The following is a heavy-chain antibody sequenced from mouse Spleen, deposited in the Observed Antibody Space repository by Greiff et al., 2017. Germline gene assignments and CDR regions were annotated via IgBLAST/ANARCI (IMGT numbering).Heavy chain of an antibody. V-gene: IGHV5-15*04. CDR2: ISNLAYSI. CDR1: GFTFSDYG. D-gene: IGHD2-4*01. Sequence: EVKVEESGGGLVKPGGSLKLSCAASGFTFSDYGMAWVRQAPGKGPEWVAFISNLAYSIYYADTVTGRFTISRENAKNTLYLEMSSLRSEDTAMYYCAKQMITSDYYAMDYWGQGTSVTVSS. CDR3: AKQMITSDYYAMDY. J-gene: IGHJ4*01.